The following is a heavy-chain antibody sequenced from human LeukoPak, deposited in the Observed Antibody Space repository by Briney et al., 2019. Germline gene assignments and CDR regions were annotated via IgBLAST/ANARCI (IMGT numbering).Heavy chain of an antibody. CDR3: AIWGSGSYYKY. J-gene: IGHJ4*02. CDR1: GFTFSSYG. CDR2: ISYDGSNK. V-gene: IGHV3-30*03. D-gene: IGHD3-10*01. Sequence: GGSLRLSCAASGFTFSSYGMHWVRQAPGKGLEWVAVISYDGSNKYYADSVKGRFTISRDNSKNTLYLQMNSPRAEDTAVYYCAIWGSGSYYKYWGQGTLVTVSS.